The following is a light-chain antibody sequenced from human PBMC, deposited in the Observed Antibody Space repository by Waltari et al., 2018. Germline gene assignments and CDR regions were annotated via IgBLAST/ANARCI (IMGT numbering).Light chain of an antibody. CDR1: EDISYF. J-gene: IGKJ2*01. CDR3: QHFNSYPFI. CDR2: MAS. Sequence: DILLTQSPSFLSAPVGDSVSITCRADEDISYFLGWLQQKPGKSPKLLIFMASTLQREVPSRFRGSGSGTEFALTISGLQADDFATDFCQHFNSYPFIFGRGTKLEIK. V-gene: IGKV1-9*01.